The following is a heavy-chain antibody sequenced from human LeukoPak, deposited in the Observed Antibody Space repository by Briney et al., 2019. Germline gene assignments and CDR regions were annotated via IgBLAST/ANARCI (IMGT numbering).Heavy chain of an antibody. CDR2: INPSSGAT. J-gene: IGHJ5*02. CDR1: GYTFTGYY. V-gene: IGHV1-2*02. Sequence: APVKVSCKASGYTFTGYYLHWVRQAPGEGLQWVGWINPSSGATNYAQKFQGRVTMTRDTSITTAYMELRSLRSDDTAVYYCANNPVPGASDGWLDPWGQGTLVTVSS. CDR3: ANNPVPGASDGWLDP. D-gene: IGHD2-2*01.